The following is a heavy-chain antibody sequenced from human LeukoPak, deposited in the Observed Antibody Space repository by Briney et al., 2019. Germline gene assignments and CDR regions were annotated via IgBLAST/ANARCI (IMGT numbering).Heavy chain of an antibody. D-gene: IGHD6-6*01. CDR2: IIPIFGTA. J-gene: IGHJ4*02. CDR1: GGTFSSYA. Sequence: GASVKVSCKASGGTFSSYAISWVRQAPGQGLEWMGGIIPIFGTANCAQKFQGRVTITADESTSTAYMELSSLRSEDTAVYYCARDRRIAARGGSFDYWGQGTLVTVSS. CDR3: ARDRRIAARGGSFDY. V-gene: IGHV1-69*13.